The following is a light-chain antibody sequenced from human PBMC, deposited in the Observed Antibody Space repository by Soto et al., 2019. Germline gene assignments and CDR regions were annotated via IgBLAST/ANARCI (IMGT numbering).Light chain of an antibody. Sequence: EIVVTQSPATLSLSPGESATLSCRASQSVSSYLAWYQQKPGQAPRLLIYDASKRATGIPARFSGSGSGTDFTLTISSLEPEDFAVYYCQQRSDWPPTFGGGTQVEIK. CDR2: DAS. CDR3: QQRSDWPPT. J-gene: IGKJ4*01. V-gene: IGKV3-11*01. CDR1: QSVSSY.